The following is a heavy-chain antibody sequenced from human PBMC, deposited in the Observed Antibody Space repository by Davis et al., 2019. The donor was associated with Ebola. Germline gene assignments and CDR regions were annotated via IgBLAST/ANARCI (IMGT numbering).Heavy chain of an antibody. CDR2: INAGNGNT. CDR1: GYTFTSYG. Sequence: AASVKVSCKASGYTFTSYGISWVRQAPGQGLEWMGWINAGNGNTKYSQKFQGRVTITRETSASTAYMELSSLRSEDTAVYYCARDLRGWYSFDYWGQGTLVTVSS. D-gene: IGHD6-19*01. J-gene: IGHJ4*02. V-gene: IGHV1-3*01. CDR3: ARDLRGWYSFDY.